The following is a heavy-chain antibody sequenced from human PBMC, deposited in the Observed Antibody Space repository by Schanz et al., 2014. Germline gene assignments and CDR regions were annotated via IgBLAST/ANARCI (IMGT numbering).Heavy chain of an antibody. CDR1: GYSFTPFP. CDR2: INPNSGTT. CDR3: ARAFGGYDPAGALDY. V-gene: IGHV1-2*04. J-gene: IGHJ4*02. Sequence: QVQLLQSGAEVKKPGASMKVSCKASGYSFTPFPIHWVRQAPGQGLEWMGWINPNSGTTNYAQKFQGWVTMTRDTSISTAYMELSRLKSDDTAVYYCARAFGGYDPAGALDYWGQGTLVTVSS. D-gene: IGHD5-12*01.